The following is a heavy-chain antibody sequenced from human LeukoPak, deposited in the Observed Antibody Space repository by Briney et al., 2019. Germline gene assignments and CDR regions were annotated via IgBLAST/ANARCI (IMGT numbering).Heavy chain of an antibody. V-gene: IGHV4-30-2*01. CDR3: ASSLYDTRGYYFDY. Sequence: PSETLSLTCTVSGGSISSGGYSWSWIRQPPGKGLEWIGYIYHSGSTYYNPSLKSRVTISVDRSKNQFSLKLTSVTAADTAMYYCASSLYDTRGYYFDYWGQGTLVTVSS. CDR2: IYHSGST. CDR1: GGSISSGGYS. D-gene: IGHD3-22*01. J-gene: IGHJ4*02.